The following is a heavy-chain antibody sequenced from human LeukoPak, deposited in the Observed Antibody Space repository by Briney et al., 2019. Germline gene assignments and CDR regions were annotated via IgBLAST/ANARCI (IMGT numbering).Heavy chain of an antibody. D-gene: IGHD6-13*01. Sequence: GGSLRLSCAASGVTFTAAWMNWVRQAPGKGLEWVGHIKNKRDGGTPDYTAPVKGRFTISRDDSKTTVYLQMNSLKTEYTAVYYCTTGYSSNWYVWGQGTLVTVSS. CDR1: GVTFTAAW. CDR3: TTGYSSNWYV. CDR2: IKNKRDGGTP. J-gene: IGHJ4*02. V-gene: IGHV3-15*01.